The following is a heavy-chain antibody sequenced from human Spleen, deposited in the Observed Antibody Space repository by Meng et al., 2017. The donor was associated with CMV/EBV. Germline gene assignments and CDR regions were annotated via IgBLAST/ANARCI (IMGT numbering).Heavy chain of an antibody. Sequence: SCKDFGYTITKNGITWVRRDPGQGREGWGGISGHNGVTNNETRFQGRVTMTTETSTDTAYMELRSRTSDDTAVNYCARDGGGDGIFDHWGQGSLVTVSS. CDR2: ISGHNGVT. CDR3: ARDGGGDGIFDH. CDR1: GYTITKNG. J-gene: IGHJ4*02. V-gene: IGHV1-18*01. D-gene: IGHD2-21*02.